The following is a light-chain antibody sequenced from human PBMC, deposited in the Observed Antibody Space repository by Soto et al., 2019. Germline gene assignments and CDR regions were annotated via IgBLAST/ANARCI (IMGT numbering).Light chain of an antibody. CDR3: QQRGSWPWT. Sequence: EIVLTQSPATLSLSPGERATLSCRASQSVSSYLAWYQQKPGQAPRLLIYDASNRATGIPARFSGSGSGTDFTLTISSLEPEDFAVYYRQQRGSWPWTFGQGTKVDIK. V-gene: IGKV3-11*01. J-gene: IGKJ1*01. CDR2: DAS. CDR1: QSVSSY.